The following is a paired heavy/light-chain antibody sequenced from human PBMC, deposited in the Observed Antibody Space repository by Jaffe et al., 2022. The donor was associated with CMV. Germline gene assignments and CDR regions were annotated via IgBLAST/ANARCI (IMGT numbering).Light chain of an antibody. CDR2: AAS. CDR3: QQYNAYSYT. Sequence: DIQMTQSPSTLSASVGDRVTVTCRASQSIGNWVAWYQQKPGTAPKLLIYAASSLESGVPPRFSGGGSGTEFTLTISSLQPDDFATYYCQQYNAYSYTFGQGTKLEFK. V-gene: IGKV1-5*03. J-gene: IGKJ2*01. CDR1: QSIGNW.
Heavy chain of an antibody. V-gene: IGHV3-53*01. CDR3: ARGPSRGMDV. J-gene: IGHJ6*02. Sequence: EVQLVESGGGLIQAGGSLRLSCAVSGFIVSSDYMSWVRQTPGKGLEWVSVIYTAGGTYYADSVKGRFTISRDNFKNMVYLQMNSLRAEDTAIYYCARGPSRGMDVWGQGTTVTVSS. CDR1: GFIVSSDY. CDR2: IYTAGGT.